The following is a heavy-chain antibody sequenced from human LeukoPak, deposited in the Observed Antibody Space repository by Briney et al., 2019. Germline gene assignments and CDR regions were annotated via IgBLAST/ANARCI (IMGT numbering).Heavy chain of an antibody. D-gene: IGHD6-13*01. Sequence: GGSLRLSCAASGFTFSTFSMHWVRQAPGKGLEWVALTWNDGSNKYYADSVKGRFTISRDNSKNTLYLQMNSLRAEDTAVYYCARDRTPMGSSWYDYYYGMDVWGQGTTVTVSS. J-gene: IGHJ6*02. CDR2: TWNDGSNK. CDR3: ARDRTPMGSSWYDYYYGMDV. CDR1: GFTFSTFS. V-gene: IGHV3-33*01.